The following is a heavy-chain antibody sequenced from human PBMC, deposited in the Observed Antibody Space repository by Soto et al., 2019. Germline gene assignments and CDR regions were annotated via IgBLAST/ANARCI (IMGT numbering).Heavy chain of an antibody. D-gene: IGHD3-3*01. Sequence: QVQLVQSGAEVKKPGSSVKVSCKASGGTFSSYAISWVRQAPGQGLEWMGGIIPIFGTANYAQKFQGRVTITADESTSTAYMELSSMRSEDTAVYYCARGTSNYDFWSGYYSSWFDPWGQGTLVTGSS. CDR2: IIPIFGTA. CDR1: GGTFSSYA. V-gene: IGHV1-69*01. CDR3: ARGTSNYDFWSGYYSSWFDP. J-gene: IGHJ5*02.